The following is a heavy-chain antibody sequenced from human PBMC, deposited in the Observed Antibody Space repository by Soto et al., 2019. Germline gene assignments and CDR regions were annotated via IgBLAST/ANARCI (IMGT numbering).Heavy chain of an antibody. D-gene: IGHD2-15*01. J-gene: IGHJ4*02. Sequence: PGGSLRLSCAASGFTFSSYAMHWVRQAPGKGLEWVAVISYDGSNKYYADSVKGRFTISRDNSKNTLYLQMNSLRAEDTAVYYCAREDCSGGSCYSDYWGQGTLVTVSS. CDR1: GFTFSSYA. CDR2: ISYDGSNK. V-gene: IGHV3-30-3*01. CDR3: AREDCSGGSCYSDY.